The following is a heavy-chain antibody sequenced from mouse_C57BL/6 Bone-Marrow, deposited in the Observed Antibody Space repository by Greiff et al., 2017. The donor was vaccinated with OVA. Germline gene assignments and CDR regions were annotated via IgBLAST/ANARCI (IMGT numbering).Heavy chain of an antibody. CDR1: GYTFTDYY. D-gene: IGHD2-4*01. CDR2: IYPGSGNT. CDR3: AREERDYDY. Sequence: VQLQQSGAELVRPGASVKLSCKASGYTFTDYYINWVKQRPGQGLEWIARIYPGSGNTYYNEKFKGKATLTAEKSSSTAYMQLSSLTSEDSAVYFCAREERDYDYWGQGTTLTVSS. V-gene: IGHV1-76*01. J-gene: IGHJ2*01.